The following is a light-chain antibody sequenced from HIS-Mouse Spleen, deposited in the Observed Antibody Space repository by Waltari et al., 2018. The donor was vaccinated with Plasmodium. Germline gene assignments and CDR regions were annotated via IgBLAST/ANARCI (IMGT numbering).Light chain of an antibody. Sequence: QSALTQPPSASGSPGQSVTISCTGTSSDVGGYNYVSWYQQHPVKAPKLMVYEASKRPSGVPDRLSGSKSGNTASLSVSGLQAEDEADYYCSSYAGSNNLVFGGGTKLTVL. CDR1: SSDVGGYNY. V-gene: IGLV2-8*01. J-gene: IGLJ2*01. CDR2: EAS. CDR3: SSYAGSNNLV.